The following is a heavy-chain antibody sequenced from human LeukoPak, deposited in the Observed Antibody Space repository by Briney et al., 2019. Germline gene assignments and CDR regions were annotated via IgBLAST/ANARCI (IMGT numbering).Heavy chain of an antibody. Sequence: GESLNISCKGSGYSFTSYWIGWVGHMPGKGLKWMGIIYPVDFDARYSPSFQGQVTISADKSISTAYLQWSSLKASDTAMYYCARQEMVRAHGDYWGQGTLVTVSS. J-gene: IGHJ4*02. CDR3: ARQEMVRAHGDY. V-gene: IGHV5-51*01. D-gene: IGHD3-10*01. CDR2: IYPVDFDA. CDR1: GYSFTSYW.